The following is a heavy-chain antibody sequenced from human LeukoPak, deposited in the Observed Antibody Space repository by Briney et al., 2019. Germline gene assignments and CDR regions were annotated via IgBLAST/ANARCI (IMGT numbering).Heavy chain of an antibody. J-gene: IGHJ6*02. Sequence: SETLSLTCTVSGGSISSSSYYWGWIRQPPGKGLEWIGSIYYSGSTYYNPSLKSRVTISVDTSKNQFSLKLSSVTAADTAVYYCARRPEESQLENYYYYGMDVWGQGTTVTVSS. D-gene: IGHD6-13*01. V-gene: IGHV4-39*01. CDR3: ARRPEESQLENYYYYGMDV. CDR1: GGSISSSSYY. CDR2: IYYSGST.